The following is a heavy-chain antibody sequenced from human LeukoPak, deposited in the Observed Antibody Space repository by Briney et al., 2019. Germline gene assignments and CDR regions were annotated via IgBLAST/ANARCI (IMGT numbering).Heavy chain of an antibody. V-gene: IGHV3-33*01. Sequence: PGRSLRLSCAASGFTFSAYVMHWVRQAPGKGLEWVAVIWYDGSNKYYADSVKGRFTISRDNSKNTLYLQMNSLRAEDTAVYYCARIAVAGFDYWGQGTLVTVSS. CDR1: GFTFSAYV. D-gene: IGHD6-19*01. J-gene: IGHJ4*02. CDR2: IWYDGSNK. CDR3: ARIAVAGFDY.